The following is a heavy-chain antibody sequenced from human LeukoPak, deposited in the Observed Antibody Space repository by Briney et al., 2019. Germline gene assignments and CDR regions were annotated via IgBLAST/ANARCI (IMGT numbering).Heavy chain of an antibody. CDR2: IIPILGIA. D-gene: IGHD3-22*01. CDR1: GGTFGSYA. J-gene: IGHJ5*02. V-gene: IGHV1-69*04. Sequence: SVKVSCKASGGTFGSYAISWVRQAPGQGLEWMGRIIPILGIANYAQKFQGRVTITADKSTSTAYMELSSLRSEDTAVYYCARHLKITMIVVVYPGWFDPWGQGTLVTVSS. CDR3: ARHLKITMIVVVYPGWFDP.